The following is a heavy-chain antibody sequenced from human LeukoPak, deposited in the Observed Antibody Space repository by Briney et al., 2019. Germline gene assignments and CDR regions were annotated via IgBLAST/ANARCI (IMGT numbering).Heavy chain of an antibody. CDR1: GSTFSNYS. D-gene: IGHD3-10*01. CDR3: ARDVTMVPYAFDI. V-gene: IGHV3-48*04. Sequence: GGSLRLSCAASGSTFSNYSMNWVRQAPGKGLEWVSYISSGSSTIYYADSVKGRFTTSRDNAKNSLYLQMNSLRAEDTAIYYCARDVTMVPYAFDIWGQGAMVTVSS. CDR2: ISSGSSTI. J-gene: IGHJ3*02.